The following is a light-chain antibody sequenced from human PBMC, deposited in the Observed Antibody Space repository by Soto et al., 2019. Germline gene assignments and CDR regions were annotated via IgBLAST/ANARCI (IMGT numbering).Light chain of an antibody. CDR2: GAS. J-gene: IGKJ1*01. Sequence: ETVLTQSPGTLSLSPGERVTLSCRASQSVCNRCLAWYQQKPGQSPRLLIYGASTRATGIPDRFSGSGSGTDFTLTISRLEPEDLAVYYCQHYGTTPWTFGQGTKVGIK. CDR3: QHYGTTPWT. CDR1: QSVCNRC. V-gene: IGKV3-20*01.